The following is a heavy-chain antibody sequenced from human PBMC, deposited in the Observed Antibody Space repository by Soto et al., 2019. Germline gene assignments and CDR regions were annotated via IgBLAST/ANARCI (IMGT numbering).Heavy chain of an antibody. Sequence: QVQLVQSGAEVKKPGSSVKVSCKASGGTFSSYAISWVRQAPGQGLEWMGGIIPIFGTANYAQKFQGRVTITADKTTSTAYMELSSLRSEDTAVYYCARTMIEYDDSSRNWFDPWGQGTLVTVSS. V-gene: IGHV1-69*06. CDR3: ARTMIEYDDSSRNWFDP. J-gene: IGHJ5*02. CDR1: GGTFSSYA. D-gene: IGHD3-22*01. CDR2: IIPIFGTA.